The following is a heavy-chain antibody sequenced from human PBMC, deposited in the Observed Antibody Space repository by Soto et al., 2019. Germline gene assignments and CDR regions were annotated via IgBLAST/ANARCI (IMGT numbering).Heavy chain of an antibody. CDR1: GFTFNNYA. CDR2: ISGSGATP. J-gene: IGHJ4*02. D-gene: IGHD2-15*01. V-gene: IGHV3-23*01. Sequence: EVQLLESGGGLLQPGGSLRLSCSASGFTFNNYAMAWVRQAPGEGLELVSGISGSGATPYYADYVKGRFTISRDNSKNTLFLQMNSLSAEDTAVYFCAKAGYCTGVSCYFYYFDSWGQGTLVTVSS. CDR3: AKAGYCTGVSCYFYYFDS.